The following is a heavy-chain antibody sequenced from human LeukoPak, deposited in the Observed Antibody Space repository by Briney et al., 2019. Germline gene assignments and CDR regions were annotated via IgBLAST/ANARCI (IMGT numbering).Heavy chain of an antibody. Sequence: SSETLSLTCTVSGDSISNYYWSWIRQPAGKGLEWIGRIYTSGSTNYNPPLKSRVTVSVDTSKNQFSLKLSSVTAADTAVYYCARGDYYYGSGSYYSPTFDYWGQGTLVTVSS. CDR2: IYTSGST. J-gene: IGHJ4*02. CDR1: GDSISNYY. D-gene: IGHD3-10*01. V-gene: IGHV4-4*07. CDR3: ARGDYYYGSGSYYSPTFDY.